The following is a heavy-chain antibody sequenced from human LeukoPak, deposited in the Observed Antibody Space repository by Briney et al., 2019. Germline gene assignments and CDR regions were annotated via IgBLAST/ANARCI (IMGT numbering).Heavy chain of an antibody. CDR1: GGSISSYY. V-gene: IGHV4-59*01. Sequence: SETLSLTCTVSGGSISSYYWSWIRQPPGKGLEWIGYIYYSGSTNYNPSLKSRVTISVDTSKNQFSLKLSSVTAADTAVYYCARATTTVTFAYWGQGTLVTVSS. CDR3: ARATTTVTFAY. D-gene: IGHD4-17*01. CDR2: IYYSGST. J-gene: IGHJ4*02.